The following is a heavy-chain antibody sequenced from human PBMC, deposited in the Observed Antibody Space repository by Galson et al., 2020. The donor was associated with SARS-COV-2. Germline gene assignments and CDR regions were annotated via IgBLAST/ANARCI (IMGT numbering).Heavy chain of an antibody. J-gene: IGHJ6*03. CDR2: IYYSGST. V-gene: IGHV4-59*01. CDR1: GGSISSYY. CDR3: AREGRYCSSTSCYKDPPVFCSYYYMDV. Sequence: SETLSLTCTVSGGSISSYYWSWIRQPPGKGLEWIGYIYYSGSTNYNPSLKSRVTKSVDTSKNQFSLKLSSVTAADTAGYYCAREGRYCSSTSCYKDPPVFCSYYYMDVWGKGTTVADSS. D-gene: IGHD2-2*02.